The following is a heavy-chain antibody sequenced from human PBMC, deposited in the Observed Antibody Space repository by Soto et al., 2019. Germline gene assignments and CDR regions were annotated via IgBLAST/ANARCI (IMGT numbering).Heavy chain of an antibody. CDR2: SIPIFGTA. CDR1: GGTFSSYA. Sequence: QVQLVQSGAEVKKPGSSVKVSCKASGGTFSSYAISWVRQAPGQGLEWMGGSIPIFGTANYAQKFQGRVTITADESTSTAYMELSSLRSEDTAVYYCARDHVGAASPLVWFDPWGQGTLVTVSS. V-gene: IGHV1-69*01. CDR3: ARDHVGAASPLVWFDP. J-gene: IGHJ5*02. D-gene: IGHD2-15*01.